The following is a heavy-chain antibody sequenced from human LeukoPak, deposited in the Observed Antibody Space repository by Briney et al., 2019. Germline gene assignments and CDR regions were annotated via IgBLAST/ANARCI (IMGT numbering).Heavy chain of an antibody. D-gene: IGHD3-22*01. CDR1: GGSISSGGYY. V-gene: IGHV4-31*03. CDR3: ARVGYDSSGYYSPYY. J-gene: IGHJ4*02. CDR2: IYYSGST. Sequence: SQTLSLTCTVSGGSISSGGYYWSWIRQHPGKGLEWIEYIYYSGSTYYNPSLKSRVTISVDTSRNQFSLKLSSVTAADTAVYYCARVGYDSSGYYSPYYWGQGTLVTVSS.